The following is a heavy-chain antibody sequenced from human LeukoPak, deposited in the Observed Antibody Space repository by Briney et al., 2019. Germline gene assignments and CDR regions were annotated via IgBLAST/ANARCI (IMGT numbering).Heavy chain of an antibody. CDR1: GFTFNSYW. CDR2: IKKDGSEK. V-gene: IGHV3-7*01. CDR3: ARFISLGA. J-gene: IGHJ5*02. Sequence: GGSLRLSCAASGFTFNSYWMSWVRQAPGKGLEWVANIKKDGSEKNYVDSVKGRFTIPRDKAKNPLYLQMDSLRAEDTAVYYCARFISLGAWGQGTLVTVSS. D-gene: IGHD3-16*01.